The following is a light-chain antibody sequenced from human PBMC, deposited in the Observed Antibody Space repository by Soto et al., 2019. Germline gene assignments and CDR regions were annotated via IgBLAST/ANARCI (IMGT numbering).Light chain of an antibody. CDR3: AAWDDSLNGPV. J-gene: IGLJ2*01. CDR2: SNN. CDR1: SSNIGSNT. V-gene: IGLV1-44*01. Sequence: QSVLTQPPSASGTPGQRVTISCSGSSSNIGSNTVNWYQQLPGTAPKLLIYSNNQRPSGVPDRFSGSKSGTSASLAISGLQPKDEADYYCAAWDDSLNGPVFGGGTKLTVL.